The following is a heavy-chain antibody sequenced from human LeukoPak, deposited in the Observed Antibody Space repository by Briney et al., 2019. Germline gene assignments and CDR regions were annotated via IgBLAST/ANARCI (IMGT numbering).Heavy chain of an antibody. CDR3: ARGGVVGAIDY. Sequence: SETLSLTCTVSGGSISSYYWSWIRQPPGKGLEWIGYVYYSGSTNYNPSLKSRVTISVDTSKNQFSLKLSSVTAADTAVYYCARGGVVGAIDYWGQGTLVTVSS. V-gene: IGHV4-59*01. CDR2: VYYSGST. J-gene: IGHJ4*02. CDR1: GGSISSYY. D-gene: IGHD2-15*01.